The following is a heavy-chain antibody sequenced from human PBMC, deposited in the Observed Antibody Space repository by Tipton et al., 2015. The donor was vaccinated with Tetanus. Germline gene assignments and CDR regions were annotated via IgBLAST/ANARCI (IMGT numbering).Heavy chain of an antibody. CDR1: GGSLSTFY. CDR2: IYSSGST. J-gene: IGHJ6*02. CDR3: ARDFRERSGTYFSYYYTMDV. V-gene: IGHV4-4*07. Sequence: GLVKPSETLSLTCTVSGGSLSTFYWNWIRQPAGKGLEWIGRIYSSGSTNYNPPLKSRVTMSIDTSKNQFSLELTSVTAADTAVYYCARDFRERSGTYFSYYYTMDVWGQGTTVTVSS. D-gene: IGHD1-26*01.